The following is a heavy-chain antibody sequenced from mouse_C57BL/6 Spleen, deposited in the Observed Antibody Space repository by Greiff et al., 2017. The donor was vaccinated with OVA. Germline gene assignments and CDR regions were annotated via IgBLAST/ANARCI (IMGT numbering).Heavy chain of an antibody. Sequence: QVQLQQSGAELASPGASVTLSCKASGYTFTDHIMNWVKKRPGQGLEWIGRIYPVSGETNYNPKFMGKATFSVDWSSSTVYMVLNSLTSEDPAVYYCGRGGSNSPLAMDYWGQGTSVTVSS. J-gene: IGHJ4*01. CDR1: GYTFTDHI. D-gene: IGHD2-5*01. V-gene: IGHV1-11*01. CDR3: GRGGSNSPLAMDY. CDR2: IYPVSGET.